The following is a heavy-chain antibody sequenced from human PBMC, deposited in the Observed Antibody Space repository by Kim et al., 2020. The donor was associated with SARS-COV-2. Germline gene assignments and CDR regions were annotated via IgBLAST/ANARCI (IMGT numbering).Heavy chain of an antibody. V-gene: IGHV3-43*02. CDR1: GFRFDEYA. CDR2: ISADGDNT. CDR3: AKDVCSSTSCPYNYYYGMDV. D-gene: IGHD2-2*01. J-gene: IGHJ6*02. Sequence: GGSLRLSCAASGFRFDEYAMHWVRQAPGKGLEWVSLISADGDNTYYADSVKGRFTISRDHSKNSLYLQMNSLRTEDTALYFCAKDVCSSTSCPYNYYYGMDVWGQRTTDIVAS.